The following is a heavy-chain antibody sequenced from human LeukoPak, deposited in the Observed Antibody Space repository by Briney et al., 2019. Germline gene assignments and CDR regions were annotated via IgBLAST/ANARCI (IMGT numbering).Heavy chain of an antibody. CDR3: ARETPDYYGSGSYQPAYYFDY. Sequence: SVKGRFTISRDNSTNTLYLQMNSLRAEDTAVYYCARETPDYYGSGSYQPAYYFDYWGQGTLVTVSS. D-gene: IGHD3-10*01. J-gene: IGHJ4*02. V-gene: IGHV3-53*01.